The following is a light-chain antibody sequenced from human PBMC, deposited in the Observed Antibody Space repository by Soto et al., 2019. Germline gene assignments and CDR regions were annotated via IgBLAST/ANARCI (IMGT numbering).Light chain of an antibody. CDR1: QSVSTSY. J-gene: IGKJ2*01. CDR3: QQYGGSSYT. CDR2: GAS. V-gene: IGKV3-20*01. Sequence: EIVLTQSPDTLSLSPGERATLSCRASQSVSTSYLAWYQQKPGQAPRLLIYGASSRATGIPDRFSGSGSGTDFTLTINRLEPEDFAVYYCQQYGGSSYTFGQGTKLEIK.